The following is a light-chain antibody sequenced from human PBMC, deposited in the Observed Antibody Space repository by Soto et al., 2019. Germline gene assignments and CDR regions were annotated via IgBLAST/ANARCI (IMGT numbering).Light chain of an antibody. J-gene: IGLJ1*01. V-gene: IGLV2-11*01. CDR2: DVS. CDR1: SSDVGGYNY. Sequence: QSALTQPRSVSASPGQSVAISCTGTSSDVGGYNYVSWYQQHPGKAPKLMIYDVSKRPSGVPDRFSGSKSGNTASPTISGLQAEDEADYYCCSYAGSPYVFGTGTKLTVL. CDR3: CSYAGSPYV.